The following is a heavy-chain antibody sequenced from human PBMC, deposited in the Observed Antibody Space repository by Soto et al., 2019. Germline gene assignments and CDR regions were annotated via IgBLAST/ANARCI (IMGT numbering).Heavy chain of an antibody. D-gene: IGHD1-7*01. CDR1: GFTFSSYS. CDR2: ISSSSSYI. V-gene: IGHV3-21*01. J-gene: IGHJ6*02. CDR3: ARDLLELRPKVYYYYGMDV. Sequence: EVQLVESGGGLVKPGGSLRLSCAASGFTFSSYSMNWVRQAPGKGLEWVSSISSSSSYIYYADSVKGRFTISRDNAKNSLYLQMNSLRAEDTAVYYCARDLLELRPKVYYYYGMDVWGQGTTVTVSS.